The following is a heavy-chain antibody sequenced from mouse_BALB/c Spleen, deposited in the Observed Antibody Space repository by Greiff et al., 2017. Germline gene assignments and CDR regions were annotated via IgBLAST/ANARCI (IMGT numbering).Heavy chain of an antibody. J-gene: IGHJ3*01. D-gene: IGHD4-1*01. CDR3: ARRGWDGWFAY. V-gene: IGHV1-18*01. CDR1: GYTFTDYN. CDR2: INPNNGGT. Sequence: VQLQQSGPELVKPGASVTIPCKASGYTFTDYNMDWVKQSHGKSLEWIGDINPNNGGTNYNQKFKGKATLTVDKSSSTAYMELRSLTSEDTAVYYCARRGWDGWFAYWGQGTLVTVSA.